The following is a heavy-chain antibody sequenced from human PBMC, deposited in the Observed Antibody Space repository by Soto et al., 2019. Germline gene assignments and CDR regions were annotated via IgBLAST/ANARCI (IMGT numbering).Heavy chain of an antibody. Sequence: ASVKVSCKASGYSFTFSMYWMHWVRQVPGKGPEWVSRINDDGISTNYADSVKGRFTISRDNAKNTLYLQMNALRVEDTAVYYCTRGPRSTSTGTGAFWGQGTLVTVSS. CDR3: TRGPRSTSTGTGAF. CDR2: INDDGIST. D-gene: IGHD1-1*01. CDR1: GYSFTFSMYW. V-gene: IGHV3-74*01. J-gene: IGHJ4*02.